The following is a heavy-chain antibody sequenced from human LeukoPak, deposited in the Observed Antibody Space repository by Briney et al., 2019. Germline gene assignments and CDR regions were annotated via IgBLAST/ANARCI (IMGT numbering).Heavy chain of an antibody. V-gene: IGHV3-30*02. CDR3: AKVTYYYDSSGYYYFDY. CDR1: GFTFSSYA. CDR2: IRYDGSNK. D-gene: IGHD3-22*01. Sequence: GGSLRLSCAASGFTFSSYAMSWVRQAPGKGLEWVAFIRYDGSNKYYADSVKGRFTISRDNSKNTLYLQMNSLRAEDTAVYYCAKVTYYYDSSGYYYFDYWGQGTLVTVSS. J-gene: IGHJ4*02.